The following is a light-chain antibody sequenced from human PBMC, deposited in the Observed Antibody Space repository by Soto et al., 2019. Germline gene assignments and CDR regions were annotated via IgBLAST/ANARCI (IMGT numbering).Light chain of an antibody. V-gene: IGLV1-47*01. CDR1: NSNIGSNY. Sequence: QAVVTQPPSASGTPGQRVTISCSGSNSNIGSNYVYWYQQLPGTAPKLLIYRNSQRPSGVPDRFSGSKSGTSASLAISGLRSEDEADYHCASWDDSLRGPVFGGGTKLTVL. J-gene: IGLJ3*02. CDR2: RNS. CDR3: ASWDDSLRGPV.